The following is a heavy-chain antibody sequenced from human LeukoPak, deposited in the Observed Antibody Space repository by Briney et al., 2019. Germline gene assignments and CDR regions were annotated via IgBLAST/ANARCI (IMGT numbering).Heavy chain of an antibody. Sequence: SETLSLTCAVYGGSFSGYYWSWIRQPPGKGLEWIGEINHSGSTYYNPSLKSRVIILIDTAKNHFSLNLSSVTAADTAVYYCARSDGYGLVGIWGQGTMVTVSS. J-gene: IGHJ3*02. D-gene: IGHD3-10*01. CDR1: GGSFSGYY. CDR3: ARSDGYGLVGI. CDR2: INHSGST. V-gene: IGHV4-34*01.